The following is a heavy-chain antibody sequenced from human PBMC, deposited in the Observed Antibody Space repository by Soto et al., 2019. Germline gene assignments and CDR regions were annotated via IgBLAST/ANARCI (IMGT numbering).Heavy chain of an antibody. J-gene: IGHJ6*04. D-gene: IGHD3-9*01. V-gene: IGHV1-8*01. Sequence: ASVKVSCKASGYTFTSYDINWVRQATGQGLEWMGWMNPNSGNTGYAQKFQGRVTMTRNTSISTAYMELSSLRSEDTAVYYCAGAIYYILAGYYLMDVWGKGTTVTVSS. CDR2: MNPNSGNT. CDR1: GYTFTSYD. CDR3: AGAIYYILAGYYLMDV.